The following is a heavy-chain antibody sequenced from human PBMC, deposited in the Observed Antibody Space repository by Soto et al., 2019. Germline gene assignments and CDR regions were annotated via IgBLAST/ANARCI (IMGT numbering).Heavy chain of an antibody. CDR2: IIPVFGTP. Sequence: QVQVVQSGAEVKKPGSSVKVSCNASGGSFSNYGISWVRQAPGQGLEWMGGIIPVFGTPHYAQKFQDRVTITSDESTSTVYMEVSSLTSEEKAVYYCARGDANKLIVTTYYGVDVWGQGTTVTASS. J-gene: IGHJ6*02. CDR1: GGSFSNYG. V-gene: IGHV1-69*05. D-gene: IGHD5-12*01. CDR3: ARGDANKLIVTTYYGVDV.